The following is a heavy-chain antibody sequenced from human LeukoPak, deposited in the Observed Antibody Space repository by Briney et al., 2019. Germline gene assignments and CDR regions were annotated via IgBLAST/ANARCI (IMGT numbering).Heavy chain of an antibody. CDR1: GFTFGDYA. CDR2: IRSKAYGGTT. D-gene: IGHD6-13*01. CDR3: TTGVSSSWFFDY. Sequence: PAGGSLRLSCTASGFTFGDYAMSWVRQAPGKGLEWVGFIRSKAYGGTTGYAASVKGRFTISRDDSKSIAYLQMNSLKTEDTAVYYCTTGVSSSWFFDYWGQGTLVTVSS. J-gene: IGHJ4*02. V-gene: IGHV3-49*04.